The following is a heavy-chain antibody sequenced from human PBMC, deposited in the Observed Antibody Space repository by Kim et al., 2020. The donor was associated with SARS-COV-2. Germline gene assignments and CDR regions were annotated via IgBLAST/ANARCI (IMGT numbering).Heavy chain of an antibody. CDR2: IIPILGIA. CDR1: GGTFSSYA. CDR3: AVHSGSYYFNYFDY. D-gene: IGHD1-26*01. V-gene: IGHV1-69*04. Sequence: SVKVSCKASGGTFSSYAISWVRQAPGQGLEWMGRIIPILGIANYAQKFQGRVTITADKSTSTAYMELSSLRSEDTAVYYCAVHSGSYYFNYFDYWGQGTLVTVSS. J-gene: IGHJ4*02.